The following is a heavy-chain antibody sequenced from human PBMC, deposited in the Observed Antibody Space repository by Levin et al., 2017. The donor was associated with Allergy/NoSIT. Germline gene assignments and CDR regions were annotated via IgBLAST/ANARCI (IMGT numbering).Heavy chain of an antibody. J-gene: IGHJ4*02. Sequence: SQTLSLTCDVSGYSIGSGYYWGWIRQPPGKGLEWIGSIHHSGITSYKPSLKSRVTMSVDTSKNQFSLKLTSMTAADTAVYYCARGSTVGMRLPGGEYWGPGTLVTVSP. CDR3: ARGSTVGMRLPGGEY. D-gene: IGHD3-10*01. CDR1: GYSIGSGYY. CDR2: IHHSGIT. V-gene: IGHV4-38-2*01.